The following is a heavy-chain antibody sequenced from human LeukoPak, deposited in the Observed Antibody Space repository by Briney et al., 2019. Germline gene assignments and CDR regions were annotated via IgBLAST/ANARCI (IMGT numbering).Heavy chain of an antibody. J-gene: IGHJ4*02. CDR2: ISGSGDKT. CDR3: AKDGTNYGLGTSFDN. Sequence: GGSLRLSCVASGFTFGSFAMTWARQAPGKGLEWVAAISGSGDKTYYAASVKGRFTISRDNSKTTLFLQLNSLGAGESAVFYCAKDGTNYGLGTSFDNWGQGTLVTVSS. D-gene: IGHD3-10*01. CDR1: GFTFGSFA. V-gene: IGHV3-23*01.